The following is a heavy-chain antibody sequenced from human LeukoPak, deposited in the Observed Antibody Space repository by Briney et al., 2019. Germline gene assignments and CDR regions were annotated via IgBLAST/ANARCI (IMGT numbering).Heavy chain of an antibody. CDR3: ARDIRSYGIDY. Sequence: SETLSLTCTVSGGSISSYYWSWIRQPPGKGLEWIGYIYYSGSTNYNPSLKSRVTISVDTSKNQFSLKLSSVTAADTAVYYCARDIRSYGIDYWGQGTLVTVSS. CDR1: GGSISSYY. J-gene: IGHJ4*02. D-gene: IGHD3-10*01. V-gene: IGHV4-59*01. CDR2: IYYSGST.